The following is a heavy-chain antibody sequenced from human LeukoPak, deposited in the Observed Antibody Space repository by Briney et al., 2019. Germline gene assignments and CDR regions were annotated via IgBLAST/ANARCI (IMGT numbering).Heavy chain of an antibody. Sequence: TSETLSLTCTVSGGSISSSSYYWGWIRQPPGKGLEWIGSIYYSGSTYYNPSLKSRVTISVDTSKNQFSLKLSSVTAADTAVYYCARDYWGMSGLDYWGQGTLVTVSS. CDR2: IYYSGST. J-gene: IGHJ4*02. CDR3: ARDYWGMSGLDY. V-gene: IGHV4-39*07. CDR1: GGSISSSSYY. D-gene: IGHD3-3*01.